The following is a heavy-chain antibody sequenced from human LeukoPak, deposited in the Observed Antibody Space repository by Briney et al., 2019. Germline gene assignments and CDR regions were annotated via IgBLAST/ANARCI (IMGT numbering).Heavy chain of an antibody. Sequence: SETLSLTCAVYGGSFSGYYWSWIRQPPGKGLEWIGEINHSGSTNYNPSLKSRVTISVDTSKNQFSLKLSSVTAADTAVYYCARGLLYYDILTRYYISAFDIWGQGTMVTVSS. D-gene: IGHD3-9*01. J-gene: IGHJ3*02. CDR1: GGSFSGYY. CDR3: ARGLLYYDILTRYYISAFDI. CDR2: INHSGST. V-gene: IGHV4-34*01.